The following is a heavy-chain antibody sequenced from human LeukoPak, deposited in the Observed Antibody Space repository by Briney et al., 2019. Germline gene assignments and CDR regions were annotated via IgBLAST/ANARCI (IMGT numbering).Heavy chain of an antibody. V-gene: IGHV3-7*01. CDR2: IKKDGSEK. J-gene: IGHJ4*02. D-gene: IGHD2-21*01. Sequence: GGSLRLSCAASGFTFSSYWMNWVRQAPGKGLEWVANIKKDGSEKYYVDSVKGRFTISRDNAKNSLYLQMNSLRAEDTAVYYCARDSPNEGILWWSIDYWGQGTLVTVSS. CDR1: GFTFSSYW. CDR3: ARDSPNEGILWWSIDY.